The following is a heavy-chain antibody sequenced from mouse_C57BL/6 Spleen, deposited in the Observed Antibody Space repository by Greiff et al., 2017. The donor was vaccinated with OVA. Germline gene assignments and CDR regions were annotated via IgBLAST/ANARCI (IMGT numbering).Heavy chain of an antibody. D-gene: IGHD1-1*01. CDR3: ARSTVVPFDY. V-gene: IGHV1-42*01. J-gene: IGHJ2*01. Sequence: VQLKQSGPELVKPGASVKISCKASGYSFTGYYMNWVKQSPEKSLEWIGEINPSTGGTTYNQKFKAKATLTVDKSSSTAYMQLKSLTSEDSAVYYCARSTVVPFDYWGQGTTLTVSS. CDR1: GYSFTGYY. CDR2: INPSTGGT.